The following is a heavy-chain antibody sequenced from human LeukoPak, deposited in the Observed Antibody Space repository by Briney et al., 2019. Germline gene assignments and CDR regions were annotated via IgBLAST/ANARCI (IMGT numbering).Heavy chain of an antibody. CDR3: ARVPKDEVVVVLYYFDY. CDR2: ISDSGGGT. Sequence: GGSLRLSCAASGFTFSSYAMSWVRQAPGKGLEWVAGISDSGGGTYYADSVKGRFTISRDNSKNTLYLQMNSLRAEDTAVYYCARVPKDEVVVVLYYFDYWGQGTLVTVSS. V-gene: IGHV3-23*01. J-gene: IGHJ4*02. CDR1: GFTFSSYA. D-gene: IGHD2-21*01.